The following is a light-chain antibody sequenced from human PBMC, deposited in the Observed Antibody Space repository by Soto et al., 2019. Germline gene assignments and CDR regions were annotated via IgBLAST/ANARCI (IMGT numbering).Light chain of an antibody. V-gene: IGKV3-20*01. CDR1: QFVASXX. J-gene: IGKJ2*01. Sequence: EIVLTQSPVTLSLSPGERAXLSCRASQFVASXXLAWYQQKPGQAPRVVIFDTSNRATGIPDRFSGSGSGTDFTLTIRRLEPEXXAVYXXXXYGSSPRTFGQGTKLEIK. CDR3: XXYGSSPRT. CDR2: DTS.